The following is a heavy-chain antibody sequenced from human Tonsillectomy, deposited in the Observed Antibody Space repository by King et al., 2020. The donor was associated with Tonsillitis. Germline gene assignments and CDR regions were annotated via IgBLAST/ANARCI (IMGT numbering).Heavy chain of an antibody. CDR2: IYHSGNT. V-gene: IGHV4-38-2*02. CDR1: GYSISSGYY. CDR3: ARVEYTSSSPSMDY. Sequence: VQLQESGPGLVKPSETLSHNCSVSGYSISSGYYWGWIRQPPGKGLEWIGSIYHSGNTYYNPSLKSRVTISVDTSKNQFSLKLTSVTAADTALYYCARVEYTSSSPSMDYWGQGTLVTVSS. J-gene: IGHJ4*02. D-gene: IGHD6-6*01.